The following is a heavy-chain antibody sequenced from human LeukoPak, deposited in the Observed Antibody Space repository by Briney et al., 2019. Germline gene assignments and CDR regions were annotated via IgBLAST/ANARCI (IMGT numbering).Heavy chain of an antibody. Sequence: PGGSLRLSCAASGFTVSSNYMSWVRQAPGKGLEWVSVVYSDGSTSYADSVKGRFTISRDNSKNTLHLQMNSLRAEDTAVYYCARDERSYDGSGRLIAEYFQHWGQGTLVTVSS. V-gene: IGHV3-53*01. D-gene: IGHD3-22*01. J-gene: IGHJ1*01. CDR3: ARDERSYDGSGRLIAEYFQH. CDR1: GFTVSSNY. CDR2: VYSDGST.